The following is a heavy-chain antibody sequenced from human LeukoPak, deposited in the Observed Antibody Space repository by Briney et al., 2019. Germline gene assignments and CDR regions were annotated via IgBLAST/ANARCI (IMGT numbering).Heavy chain of an antibody. J-gene: IGHJ4*02. CDR2: ITSSGGNT. D-gene: IGHD6-19*01. CDR3: AKGRSSGWYYFDY. CDR1: GFTFPNYA. V-gene: IGHV3-23*01. Sequence: PGGSLRLSCAASGFTFPNYAMTWVRLAPGEGLEWVSGITSSGGNTYYADSVKGRFTISRDNSKSTLYLQMNSLGADDTAVYYCAKGRSSGWYYFDYWGQGTLVTVSS.